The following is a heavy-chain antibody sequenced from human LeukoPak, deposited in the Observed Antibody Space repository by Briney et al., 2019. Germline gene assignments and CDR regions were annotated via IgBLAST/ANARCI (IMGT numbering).Heavy chain of an antibody. CDR1: GGSISSSSYY. Sequence: PSETLSLTCTVSGGSISSSSYYWGWIRQPPGKGLEWIGSIYHSGSTYYNPSLNSRVTISVDTSKNQFSLKLRSVTAADTAVYYCARSLVVPAHYYYHYYMDVWGKGTTVTVS. CDR2: IYHSGST. CDR3: ARSLVVPAHYYYHYYMDV. J-gene: IGHJ6*03. V-gene: IGHV4-39*01. D-gene: IGHD2-2*01.